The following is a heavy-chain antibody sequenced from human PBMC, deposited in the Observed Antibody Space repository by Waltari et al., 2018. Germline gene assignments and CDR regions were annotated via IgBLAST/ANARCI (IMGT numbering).Heavy chain of an antibody. Sequence: EVQLVESGGGLVQPGGSLRLSCTASGFTFSYYWMTWVRQAQGKGVELVGNIKEDGSEKYYMVSVKGRFTISRDNAKNSLYLQMNSLRVEDTAKYYCTRGRGVVIGTQELFDHWGQGTLVSVSS. CDR2: IKEDGSEK. D-gene: IGHD2-21*01. CDR3: TRGRGVVIGTQELFDH. CDR1: GFTFSYYW. V-gene: IGHV3-7*01. J-gene: IGHJ4*02.